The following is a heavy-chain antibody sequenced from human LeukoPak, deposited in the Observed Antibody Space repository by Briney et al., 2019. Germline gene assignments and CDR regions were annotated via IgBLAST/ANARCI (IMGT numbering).Heavy chain of an antibody. CDR3: ARTTMTLGWFDP. V-gene: IGHV1-3*01. D-gene: IGHD1-1*01. Sequence: ASVKVSCKASGYTFTNYAMHWVRQAPGQRLEWMGWINAGNANTKYSQKFQGRVTITRDTSASTAYMELSSLRSEDTAVYYCARTTMTLGWFDPWGQGTLVTVSS. J-gene: IGHJ5*02. CDR1: GYTFTNYA. CDR2: INAGNANT.